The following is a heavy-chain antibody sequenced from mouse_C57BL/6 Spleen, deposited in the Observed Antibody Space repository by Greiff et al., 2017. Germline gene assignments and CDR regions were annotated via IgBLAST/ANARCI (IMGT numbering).Heavy chain of an antibody. V-gene: IGHV14-2*01. CDR2: IDPEDGET. J-gene: IGHJ3*01. CDR3: ASPYGYTPGFAY. Sequence: VQLKESGAELVKPGASVKLSCTASGFNIKDYYMHWVKQRTEQGLEWIGRIDPEDGETKYAPKFQGKATITADTSSNTAYLQLSSLTSEDTAVYYCASPYGYTPGFAYWGQGTLVTVSA. CDR1: GFNIKDYY. D-gene: IGHD2-2*01.